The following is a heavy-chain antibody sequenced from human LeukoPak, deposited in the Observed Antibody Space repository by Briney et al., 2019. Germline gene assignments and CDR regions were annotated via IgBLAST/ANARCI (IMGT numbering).Heavy chain of an antibody. J-gene: IGHJ4*02. D-gene: IGHD1-26*01. V-gene: IGHV3-74*01. CDR2: INTDGSTT. Sequence: PAGTLTLTCAASGCTFSSCWMHWGRKAPGKGLVWVSRINTDGSTTIYADSVKGRFTISRDNAKNTLYLQMNSLRDEDTAVYYCARDWYSGSQGYWGQGTLVTVSS. CDR1: GCTFSSCW. CDR3: ARDWYSGSQGY.